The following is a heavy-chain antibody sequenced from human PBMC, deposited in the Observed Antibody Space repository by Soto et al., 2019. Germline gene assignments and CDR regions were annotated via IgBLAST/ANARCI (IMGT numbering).Heavy chain of an antibody. D-gene: IGHD3-22*01. CDR2: ISYDRSNQ. V-gene: IGHV3-30*18. Sequence: PGGSLRLSCVASEFTFSDYGMHWVRQAPGNGLEWVAVISYDRSNQYYADSVKGRFTICRDNSKNTLYLQMNSLRAEDTAVYYCAKGFTYNYESSGYYTFNYWGQGTLVTVSS. J-gene: IGHJ4*02. CDR3: AKGFTYNYESSGYYTFNY. CDR1: EFTFSDYG.